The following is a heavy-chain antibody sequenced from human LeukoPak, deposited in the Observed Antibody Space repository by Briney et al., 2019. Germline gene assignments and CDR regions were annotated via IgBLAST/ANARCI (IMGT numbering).Heavy chain of an antibody. CDR1: GYSFTAYY. Sequence: GASVKVSCKASGYSFTAYYMHWVRQAPGQGLEWMGIINPSGGSTSYAQKFQGRVTMTRDMSTSTVYMELSSLRSEDTAVYYCARDGYYYYMDVWGKGTTVTVSS. CDR2: INPSGGST. J-gene: IGHJ6*03. CDR3: ARDGYYYYMDV. V-gene: IGHV1-46*01.